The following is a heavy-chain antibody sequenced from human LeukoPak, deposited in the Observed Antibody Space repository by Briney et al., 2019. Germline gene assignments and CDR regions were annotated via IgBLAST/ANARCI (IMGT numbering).Heavy chain of an antibody. CDR2: INHSGST. D-gene: IGHD3-22*01. CDR3: ARARFGYYYDSGGYNRNCFDY. Sequence: PSETLSLTCAVYGGSFSGYYWSWIRQPPGKGPEWIGEINHSGSTNYNPSLKSRVTISVDTSKNQFSLKLSSVTAADTAVYYCARARFGYYYDSGGYNRNCFDYWGQGTLVTVSS. V-gene: IGHV4-34*01. CDR1: GGSFSGYY. J-gene: IGHJ4*02.